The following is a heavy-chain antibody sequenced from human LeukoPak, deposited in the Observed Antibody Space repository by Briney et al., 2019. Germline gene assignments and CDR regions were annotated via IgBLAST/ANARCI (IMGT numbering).Heavy chain of an antibody. CDR3: TTRLQNHFDY. CDR1: GFTFSSYT. D-gene: IGHD5-24*01. CDR2: ISDPHSGSET. J-gene: IGHJ4*02. Sequence: GGSLRLSCAASGFTFSSYTMNWVCQALGQGLEWVSTISDPHSGSETHYADSVKGRFTISRDDSQNTLYLQMDSLRAEDTAVSYCTTRLQNHFDYWGQGTQVTVSS. V-gene: IGHV3-23*01.